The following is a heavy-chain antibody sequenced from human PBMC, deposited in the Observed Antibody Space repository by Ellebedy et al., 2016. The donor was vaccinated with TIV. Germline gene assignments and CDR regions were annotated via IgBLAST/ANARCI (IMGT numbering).Heavy chain of an antibody. V-gene: IGHV3-23*01. CDR1: GFTFSSYA. Sequence: GESLKIYCAASGFTFSSYAMSCVRQAPGMGLEWVSAISGSSGHPYYADSVKGRFTISRDNSKNTLYLQMHSLRADDTAIYYCAKGAYLNWFDPWGQGTLVTVSS. J-gene: IGHJ5*02. CDR3: AKGAYLNWFDP. CDR2: ISGSSGHP.